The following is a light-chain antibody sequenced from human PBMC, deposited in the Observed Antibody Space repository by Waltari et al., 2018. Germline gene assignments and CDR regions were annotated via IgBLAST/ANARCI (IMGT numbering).Light chain of an antibody. J-gene: IGLJ3*02. CDR3: KSYTGTGSGV. V-gene: IGLV2-14*01. CDR2: EVS. Sequence: SALTQAASASGSPGPTLTIFCTGTKSDVGVYNYVSWYQQSPGKAPKVIIYEVSQRPSGIPNLFAASKSGNAASLTISGLQADDEADYYCKSYTGTGSGVFDGGTKLTVL. CDR1: KSDVGVYNY.